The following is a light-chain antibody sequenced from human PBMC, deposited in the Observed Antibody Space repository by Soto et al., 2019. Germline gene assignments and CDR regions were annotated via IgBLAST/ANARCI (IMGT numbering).Light chain of an antibody. V-gene: IGLV2-14*01. CDR1: SSDVGGYNY. CDR3: SSYTSSFTRV. CDR2: DVS. J-gene: IGLJ1*01. Sequence: QSVLTQPASVSGSPGQSITISCTGTSSDVGGYNYVSWYQQLPGKAPKLVIYDVSNRPSGVSNRFSGSKSGNTASLIISGLQAEDEADYYCSSYTSSFTRVFGTGTKVTV.